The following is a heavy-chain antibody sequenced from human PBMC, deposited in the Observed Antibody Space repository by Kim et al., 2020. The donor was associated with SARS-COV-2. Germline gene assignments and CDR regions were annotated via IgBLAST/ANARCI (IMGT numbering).Heavy chain of an antibody. J-gene: IGHJ6*02. CDR2: IYPGDSDT. CDR3: ARFLSPYYYGMDV. V-gene: IGHV5-51*01. CDR1: GYSFTSYW. Sequence: GESLKISCKGSGYSFTSYWIGWVRQMPGKGLEWMGIIYPGDSDTRYSPSFQGQVTISADKSISTAYLQWSSLKASDTAMYYCARFLSPYYYGMDVWGQGTTVTVSS.